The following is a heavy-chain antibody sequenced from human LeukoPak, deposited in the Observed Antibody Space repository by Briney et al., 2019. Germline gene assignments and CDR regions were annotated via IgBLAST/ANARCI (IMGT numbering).Heavy chain of an antibody. D-gene: IGHD3-22*01. CDR3: ARDYGTYYYDGSGYSTDFVPVDY. CDR1: GYTFTSYG. J-gene: IGHJ4*02. V-gene: IGHV1-18*01. Sequence: ASVKVSCKASGYTFTSYGISWVRQAPGQGLEWMGWISAYNGNTNYAQKLQGRVTMTTDTSTSTAYMELRSLRSDDTAVYYCARDYGTYYYDGSGYSTDFVPVDYWGQGTLVTVSS. CDR2: ISAYNGNT.